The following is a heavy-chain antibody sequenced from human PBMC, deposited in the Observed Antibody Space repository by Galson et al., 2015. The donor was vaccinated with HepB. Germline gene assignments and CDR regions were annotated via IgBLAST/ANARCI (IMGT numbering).Heavy chain of an antibody. CDR1: GFTFSSYS. CDR3: ARNGSSWLWGNSRWNNWFDP. D-gene: IGHD6-13*01. V-gene: IGHV3-21*01. CDR2: ISSSRSYI. Sequence: SLRLSCAASGFTFSSYSMNWVRQAPGKGLEWVSSISSSRSYIDYADPVEGRFPISRDNAKNSLYLQMNSLRAEDTAVYYCARNGSSWLWGNSRWNNWFDPWGQGTLVTVSS. J-gene: IGHJ5*02.